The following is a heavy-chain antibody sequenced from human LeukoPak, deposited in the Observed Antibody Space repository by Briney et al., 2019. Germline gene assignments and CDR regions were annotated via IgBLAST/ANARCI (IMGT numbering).Heavy chain of an antibody. J-gene: IGHJ6*02. V-gene: IGHV4-59*08. CDR2: IYYSGST. CDR1: GGSISSYY. CDR3: ARGAITIFGVVTPTHGMDV. Sequence: SETLSLTCTVSGGSISSYYWSWIRQPPGKGLEWIGYIYYSGSTNYNPSLKSRVTISVDTSKNQFSLKLSSVTAADTAVYYCARGAITIFGVVTPTHGMDVWGQGTTVTVSS. D-gene: IGHD3-3*01.